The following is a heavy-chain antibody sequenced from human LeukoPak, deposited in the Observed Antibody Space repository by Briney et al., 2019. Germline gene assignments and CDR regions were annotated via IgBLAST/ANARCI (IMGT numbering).Heavy chain of an antibody. V-gene: IGHV3-30*02. CDR3: ARDAWFGELYYYYYYMDV. D-gene: IGHD3-10*01. Sequence: GGSLRLSCAASGFTFSSYGMHWVRQAPGKGLEWVAFIRYDGSYNHHADSVNGRFTISRDNAKNSLYLEMNSLRAEDTAVYYCARDAWFGELYYYYYYMDVWGKGTTVTISS. CDR2: IRYDGSYN. J-gene: IGHJ6*03. CDR1: GFTFSSYG.